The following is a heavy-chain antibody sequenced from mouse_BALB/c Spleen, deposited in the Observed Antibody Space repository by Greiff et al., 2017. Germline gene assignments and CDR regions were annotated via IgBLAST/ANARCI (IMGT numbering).Heavy chain of an antibody. CDR3: TSFALLWSDWYFDV. CDR2: IYPGNSDT. D-gene: IGHD2-1*01. CDR1: GYTFTSYW. J-gene: IGHJ1*01. V-gene: IGHV1-5*01. Sequence: EVQGVESGTVLARPGASVKMSCKASGYTFTSYWMHWVKQRPGQGLEWIGAIYPGNSDTSYNQKFKGKAKLTAVTSTSTAYMELSSLTNEDSAVYYCTSFALLWSDWYFDVWGAGTTVTVSS.